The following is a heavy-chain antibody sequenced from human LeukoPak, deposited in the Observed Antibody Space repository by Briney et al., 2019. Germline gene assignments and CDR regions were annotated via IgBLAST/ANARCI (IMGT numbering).Heavy chain of an antibody. J-gene: IGHJ4*02. CDR2: IHYTGSP. D-gene: IGHD2-15*01. Sequence: SETLSLTCAVSGGSISSSNFYWGWIRQPPGKGLEWIGSIHYTGSPYYKESLKSRVTISVHTSENQFSLKLSSVTAADTAVYYCARDGCSGGSCYPYFDYWGQGTLVTVSS. CDR3: ARDGCSGGSCYPYFDY. CDR1: GGSISSSNFY. V-gene: IGHV4-39*02.